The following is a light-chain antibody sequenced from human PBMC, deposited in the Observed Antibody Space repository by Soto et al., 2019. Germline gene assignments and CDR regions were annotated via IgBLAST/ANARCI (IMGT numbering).Light chain of an antibody. CDR3: LQYGSSLWT. V-gene: IGKV3-20*01. CDR2: GAS. Sequence: EIVLTQSPGTLSLSPGERATLSCRASQSVSSSYLAWYQQKPGQAPRLLIYGASSRATGIPDRFSGSESGTDFTLTSSRLEPEDFAVYYCLQYGSSLWTFAQGTKVEI. CDR1: QSVSSSY. J-gene: IGKJ1*01.